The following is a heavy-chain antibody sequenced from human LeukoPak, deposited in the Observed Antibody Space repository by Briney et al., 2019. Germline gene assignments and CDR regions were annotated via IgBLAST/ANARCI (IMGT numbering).Heavy chain of an antibody. D-gene: IGHD3-10*01. V-gene: IGHV1-46*01. CDR2: NTPSDGST. CDR1: RYTFTSYT. CDR3: ARGTTMVRGLIIGGAFDI. J-gene: IGHJ3*02. Sequence: ASPKLSCTASRYTFTSYTTHSEQQGPQRGLERMGINTPSDGSTSYAQKFQGRVTMTRDTSTSTVYMELSSLRSRDTAVYYCARGTTMVRGLIIGGAFDIWGQGTMVTVSS.